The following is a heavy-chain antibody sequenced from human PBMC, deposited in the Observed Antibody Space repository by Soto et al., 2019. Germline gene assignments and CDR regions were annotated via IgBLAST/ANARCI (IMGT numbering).Heavy chain of an antibody. CDR2: IYYSGST. Sequence: QVQLQESGPGLVKPSQTLSLTCTVSGGSISSGGYYWSWIRQHPGKGLEWIGYIYYSGSTYYNPSLKSRPTISVDTAKNQFTLKLSSGTAADTAVYYWAREVVNYDAFDIWGQGTMVTVSS. J-gene: IGHJ3*02. V-gene: IGHV4-31*03. D-gene: IGHD2-15*01. CDR3: AREVVNYDAFDI. CDR1: GGSISSGGYY.